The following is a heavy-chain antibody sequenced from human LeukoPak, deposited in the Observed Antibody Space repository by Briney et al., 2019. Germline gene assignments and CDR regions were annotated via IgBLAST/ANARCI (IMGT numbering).Heavy chain of an antibody. D-gene: IGHD3-10*01. CDR2: IIPIFGTA. J-gene: IGHJ6*03. CDR1: GGTFSSYA. V-gene: IGHV1-69*06. CDR3: ARVWRSNDYYGSGSYYYYMDV. Sequence: GASVKVSCKASGGTFSSYAISWVRQAPGQGLEWMGGIIPIFGTANYAQKFQGRVTITADKSTSTAYMELSSLRSEDTAVYYCARVWRSNDYYGSGSYYYYMDVWGKGTTVTVSS.